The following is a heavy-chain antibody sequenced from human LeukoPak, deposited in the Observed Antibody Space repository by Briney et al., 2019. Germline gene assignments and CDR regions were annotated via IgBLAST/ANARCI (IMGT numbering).Heavy chain of an antibody. J-gene: IGHJ4*02. CDR2: IYTSGST. V-gene: IGHV4-61*02. Sequence: TLSLTCTVSGGSISSGSYYWSWIRQPAGKGLEWIGRIYTSGSTNYNPSLKSRVTISVDKSKNQFSLKLSSVTAADTAVYYCARVSAYCGGGCSDFDYWGQGTLVTVSS. CDR3: ARVSAYCGGGCSDFDY. D-gene: IGHD2-21*02. CDR1: GGSISSGSYY.